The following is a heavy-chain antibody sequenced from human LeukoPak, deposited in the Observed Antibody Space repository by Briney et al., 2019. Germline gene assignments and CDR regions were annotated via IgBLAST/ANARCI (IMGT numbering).Heavy chain of an antibody. CDR2: ISAYNGNT. V-gene: IGHV1-18*01. J-gene: IGHJ5*02. D-gene: IGHD2-15*01. Sequence: ASVKVSCKASGYTFTTYGITWVRQAPGQGLEGMAWISAYNGNTNYAQKLQGRVTMTTDTSTSTAYMELRSLRSDDTAIYYCARGGSGSSTWFDPWGQGTLVTVSS. CDR1: GYTFTTYG. CDR3: ARGGSGSSTWFDP.